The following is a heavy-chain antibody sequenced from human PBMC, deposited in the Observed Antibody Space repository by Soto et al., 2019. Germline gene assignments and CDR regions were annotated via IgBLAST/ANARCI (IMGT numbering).Heavy chain of an antibody. Sequence: QVQLVQSGAEVKKPGSSVKVSCKASGGAFSDYAFSWVRQAPGQGLEWLGGIMPIFRAPDYAQKFQGRVTITADECTRTAYMEMNSLRSEDTAVYYWASWLKGPDIGNYYYGMDVWGQGTTVTVS. D-gene: IGHD2-15*01. J-gene: IGHJ6*02. CDR1: GGAFSDYA. CDR2: IMPIFRAP. CDR3: ASWLKGPDIGNYYYGMDV. V-gene: IGHV1-69*12.